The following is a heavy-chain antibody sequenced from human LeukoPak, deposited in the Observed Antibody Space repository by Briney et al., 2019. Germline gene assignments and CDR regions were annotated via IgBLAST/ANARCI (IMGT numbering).Heavy chain of an antibody. D-gene: IGHD3-10*01. Sequence: KSSETLSLTCTVSGGSISSGGYYWSWIRQHPGKGLEWIGYIYYSGSTYYNPSLKSRVTISVDTSKNQFSLKLSSVTAADTAVYYCARLSTPATYYYGSGSYYGAWYYYGMDVWGQGTTVTVSS. CDR3: ARLSTPATYYYGSGSYYGAWYYYGMDV. J-gene: IGHJ6*02. CDR1: GGSISSGGYY. CDR2: IYYSGST. V-gene: IGHV4-31*03.